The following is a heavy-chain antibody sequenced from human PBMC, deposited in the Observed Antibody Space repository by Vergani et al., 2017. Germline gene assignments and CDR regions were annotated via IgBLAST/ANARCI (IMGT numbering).Heavy chain of an antibody. CDR1: GGSLSSGGYS. J-gene: IGHJ4*02. V-gene: IGHV4-30-2*01. Sequence: QLQLQESGSGLVKPSQTLSLTCAVSGGSLSSGGYSLRWIRQPPGKGLDWIGYIYHSGSTYYNPSLKSLVNISVDRSKNQFSLKLSSVTAVDTAVYYCDRGVDGYNPFDYWGQGTLVTVSS. CDR2: IYHSGST. CDR3: DRGVDGYNPFDY. D-gene: IGHD5-24*01.